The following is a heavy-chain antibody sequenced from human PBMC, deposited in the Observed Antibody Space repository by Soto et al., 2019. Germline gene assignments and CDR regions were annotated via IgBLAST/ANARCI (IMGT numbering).Heavy chain of an antibody. Sequence: SVKVSCKASGGTFSSYAISWVRQAPGQGLEWMGGIIPIFGTANYAQKFQGRVTITADESTSTAYMELSSLRSEDTAVYYCAREGGGENDSSGPFDYWGQGTLVTVSS. CDR3: AREGGGENDSSGPFDY. V-gene: IGHV1-69*13. J-gene: IGHJ4*02. CDR2: IIPIFGTA. D-gene: IGHD3-22*01. CDR1: GGTFSSYA.